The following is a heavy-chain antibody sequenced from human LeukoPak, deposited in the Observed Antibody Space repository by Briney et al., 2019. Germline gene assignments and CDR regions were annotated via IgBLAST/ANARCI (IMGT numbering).Heavy chain of an antibody. CDR3: AKGTLLGYCSSTSCYRSHYYYYGMDV. D-gene: IGHD2-2*02. Sequence: GGSLRLSCAASGFTFSSYGMPWVRQAPGKGLEWVAVISHDGSNKYYADSVKGRFTISRDNSKNTLYLQMNSLRAEDTAVYYCAKGTLLGYCSSTSCYRSHYYYYGMDVWGQGTTVTVSS. CDR1: GFTFSSYG. J-gene: IGHJ6*02. CDR2: ISHDGSNK. V-gene: IGHV3-30*18.